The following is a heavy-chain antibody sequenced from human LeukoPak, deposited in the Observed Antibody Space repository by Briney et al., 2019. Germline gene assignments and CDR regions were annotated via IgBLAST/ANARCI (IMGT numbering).Heavy chain of an antibody. J-gene: IGHJ4*02. D-gene: IGHD1-26*01. CDR3: AREGGSYSVAGY. Sequence: GESLQISCECSGSISTSYWIGWVRQLPGKGLEWMGIIYTGDSDTRYSPSFQGQVTISADKSISTAYLQWSSLKASDTAMYYCAREGGSYSVAGYWGQGTLVTVSS. V-gene: IGHV5-51*01. CDR1: GSISTSYW. CDR2: IYTGDSDT.